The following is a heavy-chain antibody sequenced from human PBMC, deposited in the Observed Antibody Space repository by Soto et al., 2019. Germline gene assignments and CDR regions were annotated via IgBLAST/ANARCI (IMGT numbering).Heavy chain of an antibody. CDR2: IYYSGST. CDR1: GGSISSSSYY. J-gene: IGHJ5*02. D-gene: IGHD6-13*01. CDR3: ARQSSSSSFFDP. V-gene: IGHV4-39*01. Sequence: SETLSLTCTVSGGSISSSSYYWGWIRQPPGKGLEWIGSIYYSGSTYYNPSLKSRVTISVDTSKNQFSLKLGSVTAADTAVYYCARQSSSSSFFDPWGQGTLVTVSS.